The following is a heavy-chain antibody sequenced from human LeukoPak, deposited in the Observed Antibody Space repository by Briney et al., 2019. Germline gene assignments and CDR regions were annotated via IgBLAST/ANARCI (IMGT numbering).Heavy chain of an antibody. D-gene: IGHD4-11*01. CDR2: IIPILGIA. J-gene: IGHJ4*02. Sequence: ASVKVSCKASGGTFSSYAISWVRQAPGQGLEWMGRIIPILGIANYAQKFQGRVTITADKSTSTAYMELSSVRSEDTAVYYCARVSATVTTPFDYWGQGTLVTVSS. CDR3: ARVSATVTTPFDY. CDR1: GGTFSSYA. V-gene: IGHV1-69*04.